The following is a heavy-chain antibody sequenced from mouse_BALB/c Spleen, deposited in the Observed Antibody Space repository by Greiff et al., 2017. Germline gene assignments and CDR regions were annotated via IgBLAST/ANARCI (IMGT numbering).Heavy chain of an antibody. J-gene: IGHJ2*01. CDR1: GYAFSSYW. V-gene: IGHV1-80*01. CDR2: IYPGDGDT. CDR3: ARSNYGSFYFDY. Sequence: QVQLKQSGAELVRPGSSVKISCKASGYAFSSYWMNWVKQRPGQGLEWIGQIYPGDGDTNYNGKFKGKATLTADKSSSTAYMQLSSLTSEDSAVYFCARSNYGSFYFDYWGQGTTLTVSS. D-gene: IGHD1-1*01.